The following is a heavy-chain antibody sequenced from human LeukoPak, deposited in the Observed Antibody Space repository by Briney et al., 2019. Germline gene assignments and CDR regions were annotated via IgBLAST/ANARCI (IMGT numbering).Heavy chain of an antibody. D-gene: IGHD5-12*01. Sequence: SSYYWGWIRQAPGKGLEWVAFIRYDGSNKYYADSVKGRFTISRDNSKNTLYLQMNSLRAEDTAVYYCARNSGYDSYYFDYWGQGTLVTVSS. J-gene: IGHJ4*02. CDR3: ARNSGYDSYYFDY. CDR1: SSYY. V-gene: IGHV3-30*02. CDR2: IRYDGSNK.